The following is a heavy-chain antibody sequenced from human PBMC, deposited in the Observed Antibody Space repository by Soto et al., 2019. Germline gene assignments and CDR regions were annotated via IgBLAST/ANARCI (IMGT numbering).Heavy chain of an antibody. CDR2: ISGHDGKT. V-gene: IGHV1-18*04. CDR3: ARDSAFLFGSTGYFDY. D-gene: IGHD2-15*01. Sequence: QVELKQSGAAVKKPGASVKVSCRASGYTFANYGITWVRQAPGQGLQWMRWISGHDGKTKSNKNLQGRITMTTDTSPNTAYSELKNLKSEDTAIYYCARDSAFLFGSTGYFDYWGQGTLVSVSS. J-gene: IGHJ4*02. CDR1: GYTFANYG.